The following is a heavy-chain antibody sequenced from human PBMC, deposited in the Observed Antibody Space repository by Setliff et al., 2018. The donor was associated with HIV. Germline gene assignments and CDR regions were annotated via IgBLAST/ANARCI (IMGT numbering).Heavy chain of an antibody. Sequence: SETLSLTCAVYGGSFSVYYWSWIRQAPGKGLEWIGEINHSGRTNYNPSLKSRVTISVDTSKNQFSLTLSSLTAADTAVYYCARGPPAEDYYYYMDVWGEGTTITVSS. J-gene: IGHJ6*03. CDR1: GGSFSVYY. V-gene: IGHV4-34*01. CDR3: ARGPPAEDYYYYMDV. CDR2: INHSGRT.